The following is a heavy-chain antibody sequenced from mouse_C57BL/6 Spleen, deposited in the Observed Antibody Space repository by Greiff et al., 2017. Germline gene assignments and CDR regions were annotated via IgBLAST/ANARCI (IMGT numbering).Heavy chain of an antibody. CDR3: ARTPQFITAGRYAMDY. J-gene: IGHJ4*01. CDR1: GYTFTDYN. Sequence: EVQLQQSGPELVKPGASVKIPCKASGYTFTDYNMDWVKQSHGKSLEWIGDINPNNGGTIYNQKFKGKATLTVDKSSSTAYMELRSLTSEDTAVYYCARTPQFITAGRYAMDYWGQGTSVTVSS. V-gene: IGHV1-18*01. CDR2: INPNNGGT. D-gene: IGHD1-1*01.